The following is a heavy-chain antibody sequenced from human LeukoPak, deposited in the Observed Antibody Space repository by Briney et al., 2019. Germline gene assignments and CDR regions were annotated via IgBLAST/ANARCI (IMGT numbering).Heavy chain of an antibody. J-gene: IGHJ4*02. Sequence: PGGSLRLSCAASGFTFSSYAMSWVRRAPGKGLEWVSAISGSGGSTYYADFVKGRFTISRDNSKNTLYLQMNSLRAEDTAVYYCAKATIAVAGTGNYYFDYWGQGTLVTVSS. CDR1: GFTFSSYA. CDR3: AKATIAVAGTGNYYFDY. CDR2: ISGSGGST. V-gene: IGHV3-23*01. D-gene: IGHD6-19*01.